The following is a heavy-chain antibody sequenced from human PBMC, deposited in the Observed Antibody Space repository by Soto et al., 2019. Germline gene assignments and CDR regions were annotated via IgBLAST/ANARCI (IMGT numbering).Heavy chain of an antibody. CDR3: AKAGGDCSGGSCYSGQGDY. J-gene: IGHJ4*02. Sequence: EVQLLESGGGLVQPGGSLRLSCAASGFTFSSYAMTWVRQAPGKGLEWVSGISGSGGSIYYADSVKGRFTISRDNSKNTLYLQMNSLRAEDTAVYFCAKAGGDCSGGSCYSGQGDYWGQGTLVTVSS. V-gene: IGHV3-23*01. CDR1: GFTFSSYA. D-gene: IGHD2-15*01. CDR2: ISGSGGSI.